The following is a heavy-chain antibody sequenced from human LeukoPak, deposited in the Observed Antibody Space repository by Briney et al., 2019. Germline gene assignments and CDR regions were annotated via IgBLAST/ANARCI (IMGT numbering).Heavy chain of an antibody. CDR2: IYYSGST. Sequence: PSQTLSLTCTVSGGSVSSGGYCWSWIRQHPGKGLEWIGYIYYSGSTYYNPSLKSRVTISVDTSKNQFSLKLSSVTAADTAVYYCARGSVVPATLFDYWGQGTLVTVSS. CDR3: ARGSVVPATLFDY. J-gene: IGHJ4*02. D-gene: IGHD2-2*01. V-gene: IGHV4-31*03. CDR1: GGSVSSGGYC.